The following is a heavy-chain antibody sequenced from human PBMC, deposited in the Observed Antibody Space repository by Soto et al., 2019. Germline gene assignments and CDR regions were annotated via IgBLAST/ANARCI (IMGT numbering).Heavy chain of an antibody. V-gene: IGHV3-30-3*01. D-gene: IGHD6-13*01. CDR2: ISYDGSNK. CDR1: GFTFSSYA. Sequence: PGGALRLSCAASGFTFSSYAMHWVRQAPVKGLEWVAVISYDGSNKYYADSVKGRFTISRDNSKNTLYLQMNSLRAEDTAVYYCARGITYSSSYKTSDLWGQGTLVTVSS. CDR3: ARGITYSSSYKTSDL. J-gene: IGHJ5*02.